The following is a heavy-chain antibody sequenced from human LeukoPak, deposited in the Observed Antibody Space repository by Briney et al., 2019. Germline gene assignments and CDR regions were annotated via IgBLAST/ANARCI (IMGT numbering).Heavy chain of an antibody. Sequence: PSETLSLTCTVSGGFISGYYWSWIRQPPGKGLEWIGYIYYSGSTNYNPSLKSRVTISVDTSKNQFSLKLNSLTAADTAEYYCARSKWGYAFDIWGQGTMVTVSS. CDR1: GGFISGYY. V-gene: IGHV4-59*01. J-gene: IGHJ3*02. CDR3: ARSKWGYAFDI. CDR2: IYYSGST. D-gene: IGHD1-26*01.